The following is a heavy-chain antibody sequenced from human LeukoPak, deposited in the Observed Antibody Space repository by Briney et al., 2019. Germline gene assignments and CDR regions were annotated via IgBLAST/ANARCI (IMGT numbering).Heavy chain of an antibody. CDR1: GGSFSGYY. Sequence: SETLSLTCAVYGGSFSGYYWSWIRQPPGKGLEWIGEINHSGSTNYNPSLESRVTISVDTSKNQFSLKLSSVTAADTAVYYCARKPYYGSGSFDYWGQGTLVTVSS. V-gene: IGHV4-34*01. CDR3: ARKPYYGSGSFDY. CDR2: INHSGST. J-gene: IGHJ4*02. D-gene: IGHD3-10*01.